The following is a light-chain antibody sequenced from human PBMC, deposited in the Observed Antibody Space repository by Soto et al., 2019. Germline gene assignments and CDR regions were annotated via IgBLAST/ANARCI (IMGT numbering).Light chain of an antibody. V-gene: IGLV2-14*01. CDR2: EVS. J-gene: IGLJ1*01. Sequence: QSVLTQPASVSVSPGQSITISCTGTSSDVGGYNYVSWYQQHPGKAPKLMIYEVSNRPAGVSNRFSGSKSGNTASLTISGLQAEDEADYYCGSYTSSSTLVFGTGTKVTVL. CDR3: GSYTSSSTLV. CDR1: SSDVGGYNY.